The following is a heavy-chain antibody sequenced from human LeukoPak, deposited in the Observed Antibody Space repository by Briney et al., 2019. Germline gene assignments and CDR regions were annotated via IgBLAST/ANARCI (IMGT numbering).Heavy chain of an antibody. D-gene: IGHD6-19*01. V-gene: IGHV4-4*07. CDR3: ARRRIAVAGKPHYYYYYYMDV. CDR1: GGSISSYY. Sequence: PSETLSLTCTVSGGSISSYYWSWIRHPAGKGLEWIGRIYTSGSTNYNPSLKSRVTMSVDTSKNQFSLKLSSVTAADTAVYYCARRRIAVAGKPHYYYYYYMDVWGKGTTVTISS. J-gene: IGHJ6*03. CDR2: IYTSGST.